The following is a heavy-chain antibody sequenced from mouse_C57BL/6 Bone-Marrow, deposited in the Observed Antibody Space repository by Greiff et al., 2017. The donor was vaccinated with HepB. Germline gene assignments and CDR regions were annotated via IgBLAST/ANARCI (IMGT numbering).Heavy chain of an antibody. CDR2: ISDGGSYT. CDR1: GFTFSSYA. CDR3: ARDNLGRDWYFDV. V-gene: IGHV5-4*01. Sequence: EVKLMESGGGLVKPGGSLKLSCAASGFTFSSYAMSWVRQTPEKRLEWVATISDGGSYTYYPDNVKGRFTISRDNAKNNLYLQMSHLKSEDTAMYYCARDNLGRDWYFDVWGTGTTVTVSS. J-gene: IGHJ1*03. D-gene: IGHD4-1*01.